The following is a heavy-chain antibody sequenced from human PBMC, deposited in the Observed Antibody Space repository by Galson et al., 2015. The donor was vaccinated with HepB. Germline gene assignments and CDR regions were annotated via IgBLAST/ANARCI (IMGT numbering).Heavy chain of an antibody. Sequence: SLRLSCAASGFTFSSYGMHWVRQAPGKGLEWVAFIRYDGSNKYYADSVKGRFTISRDNSKNTLYLQMNSLRAEDTAVYYCAKTYFDWLSSGQDFDYWGQGTLVTVSS. V-gene: IGHV3-30*02. CDR2: IRYDGSNK. CDR1: GFTFSSYG. J-gene: IGHJ4*02. D-gene: IGHD3-9*01. CDR3: AKTYFDWLSSGQDFDY.